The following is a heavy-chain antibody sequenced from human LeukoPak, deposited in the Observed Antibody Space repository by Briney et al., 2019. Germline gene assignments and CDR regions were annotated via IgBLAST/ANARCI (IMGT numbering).Heavy chain of an antibody. CDR1: GGSISSYY. D-gene: IGHD1-26*01. CDR3: AREGRGSGSYIGAFDI. V-gene: IGHV4-4*07. J-gene: IGHJ3*02. Sequence: PSETLSLTCIVSGGSISSYYWSWIRQPAGKGLEWIGRIYTSGSTNYNPSLKSRVTMSVDTSKNQFSLKLSSVTAADTAVYYCAREGRGSGSYIGAFDIWGQGTMVTVSS. CDR2: IYTSGST.